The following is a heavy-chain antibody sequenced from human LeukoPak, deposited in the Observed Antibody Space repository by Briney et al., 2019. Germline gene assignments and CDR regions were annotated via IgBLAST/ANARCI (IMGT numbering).Heavy chain of an antibody. CDR3: ARGPPRMATISPFDY. Sequence: GGSLRLSCAASGFTFSSYSMNWGRQAPGKGLEWVSYISSSSSTIYYADSVKGRFTISRDNAKNSLYLQMNSLRAEDTAVYYCARGPPRMATISPFDYWGQGTLVTVSS. V-gene: IGHV3-48*01. CDR1: GFTFSSYS. D-gene: IGHD5-12*01. CDR2: ISSSSSTI. J-gene: IGHJ4*02.